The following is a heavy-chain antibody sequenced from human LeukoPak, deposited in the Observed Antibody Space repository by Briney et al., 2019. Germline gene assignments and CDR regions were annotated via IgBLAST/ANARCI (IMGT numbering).Heavy chain of an antibody. J-gene: IGHJ4*02. D-gene: IGHD2-2*01. Sequence: ASVKVSCKASGYTFTDYYMHWVRQAPGQGLEWMGWINPNSGGTDYAQKFQGRVTMTRDTSISTAYMELSRLRSDDAAVYYCARGGFCGSISCYLFDYWGQGTLVTVSS. CDR3: ARGGFCGSISCYLFDY. CDR1: GYTFTDYY. V-gene: IGHV1-2*02. CDR2: INPNSGGT.